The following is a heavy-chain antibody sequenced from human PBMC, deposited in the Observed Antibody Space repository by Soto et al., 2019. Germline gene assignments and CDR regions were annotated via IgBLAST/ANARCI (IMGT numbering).Heavy chain of an antibody. CDR1: GGSIRNYY. D-gene: IGHD3-10*01. Sequence: QVQLHESGPGLVNPSETLSLTCAVSGGSIRNYYWSWIRKPAEKGLEWIGRIYSGGSTNYNPSLKSRVTLSIDTSMSQFSLRLKSVTAADTAVYYCVRDCRLMDRGARCYYGMDVWGQGTTVIVSS. V-gene: IGHV4-4*07. J-gene: IGHJ6*02. CDR2: IYSGGST. CDR3: VRDCRLMDRGARCYYGMDV.